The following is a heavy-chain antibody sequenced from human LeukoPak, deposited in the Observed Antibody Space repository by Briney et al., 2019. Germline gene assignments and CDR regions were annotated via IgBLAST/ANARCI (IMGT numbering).Heavy chain of an antibody. J-gene: IGHJ4*02. Sequence: QGSCQAWGGTFRIYAIIWVRRAPGQGLELRGGIIPIFGTANYAQKFQGRVTITTDESTSTAYMELSSLRSEDTAVYYCARGRGVTGGSDYWGQGTLVTVSS. CDR2: IIPIFGTA. V-gene: IGHV1-69*05. D-gene: IGHD3-10*01. CDR3: ARGRGVTGGSDY. CDR1: GGTFRIYA.